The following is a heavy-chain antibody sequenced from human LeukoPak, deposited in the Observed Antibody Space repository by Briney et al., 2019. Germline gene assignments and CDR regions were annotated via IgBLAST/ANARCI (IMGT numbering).Heavy chain of an antibody. CDR2: INHSGST. J-gene: IGHJ3*02. V-gene: IGHV4-34*01. CDR3: ARGKRITMIVVVISRGAFDI. Sequence: SETLSLTCAVYGGSFSGYYWSSIRQPPGKGLEWIGEINHSGSTNYNPSLKSRVTISVDTSKNQFSLKLSSVTAADTAVYYCARGKRITMIVVVISRGAFDIWGQGTMVTVSS. CDR1: GGSFSGYY. D-gene: IGHD3-22*01.